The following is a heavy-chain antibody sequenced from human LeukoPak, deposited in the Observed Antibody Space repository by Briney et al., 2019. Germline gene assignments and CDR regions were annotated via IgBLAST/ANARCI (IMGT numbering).Heavy chain of an antibody. CDR3: ARDKRDTAMVPFDY. J-gene: IGHJ4*02. CDR1: GFTFSSYW. Sequence: GGSLRLSCAASGFTFSSYWMSWVRQAPGKGLEWVANIKKDGSEKYYVDSVKGRFTISRDNAKNSLYLQMNSLRAEDTAVYYCARDKRDTAMVPFDYWGQGTLVTVSS. CDR2: IKKDGSEK. V-gene: IGHV3-7*01. D-gene: IGHD5-18*01.